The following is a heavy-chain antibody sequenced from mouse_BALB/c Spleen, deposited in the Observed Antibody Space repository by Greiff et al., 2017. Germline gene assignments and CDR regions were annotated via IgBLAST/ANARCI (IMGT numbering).Heavy chain of an antibody. Sequence: DVHLVESGGDLVKPGGSLKLSCAASGFTFSSYGMSWVRQTPDKRLEWVATISSGGSYTYYPDSVKGRFTISRDNAKNTLYLQMSSLKSEDTAMYYCARQTNWVFDYWGQGTTLTVSS. CDR2: ISSGGSYT. CDR1: GFTFSSYG. CDR3: ARQTNWVFDY. D-gene: IGHD4-1*01. J-gene: IGHJ2*01. V-gene: IGHV5-6*01.